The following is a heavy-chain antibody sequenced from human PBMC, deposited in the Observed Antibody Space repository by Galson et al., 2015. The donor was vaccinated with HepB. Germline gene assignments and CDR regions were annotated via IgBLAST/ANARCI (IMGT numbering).Heavy chain of an antibody. CDR1: GFTFSSYA. Sequence: SLRLSCAASGFTFSSYAMSWVRQAPGKGLEWVSAISGSGVTTYYADSVKGRFTISRDNSKSTLSLQMNSLRAEDTAVYFCAKSRPPDLWGQGTLVTVSS. D-gene: IGHD1-14*01. CDR2: ISGSGVTT. CDR3: AKSRPPDL. V-gene: IGHV3-23*01. J-gene: IGHJ4*02.